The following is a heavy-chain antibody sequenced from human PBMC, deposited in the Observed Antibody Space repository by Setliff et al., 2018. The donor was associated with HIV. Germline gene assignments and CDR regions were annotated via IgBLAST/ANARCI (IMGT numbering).Heavy chain of an antibody. CDR2: ISWDGGST. Sequence: HPGGSLRLSCAASGFTFDDYAMHWVRQAPGKGLEWVSLISWDGGSTYYADSVKGRFTISRDNSKNSLYLQMNSLRAEDTALYYCARDFVSRAPWSGYGYWGQGTLVTVSS. J-gene: IGHJ4*02. V-gene: IGHV3-43D*04. CDR1: GFTFDDYA. CDR3: ARDFVSRAPWSGYGY. D-gene: IGHD3-3*01.